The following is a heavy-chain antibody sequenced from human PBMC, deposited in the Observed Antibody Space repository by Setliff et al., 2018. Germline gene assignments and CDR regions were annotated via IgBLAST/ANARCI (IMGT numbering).Heavy chain of an antibody. Sequence: ASVKVSCKASGYTFTNYGFTWVRQAPGQGLEWMGMIITNTGKTSYPKKFQGRVTMTTDTYTGTGYMELRSLTSDDTAVYFCARFGGSCSSSSCYASDVWGQGTMVTVS. CDR1: GYTFTNYG. D-gene: IGHD2-2*01. J-gene: IGHJ3*01. CDR3: ARFGGSCSSSSCYASDV. V-gene: IGHV1-18*01. CDR2: IITNTGKT.